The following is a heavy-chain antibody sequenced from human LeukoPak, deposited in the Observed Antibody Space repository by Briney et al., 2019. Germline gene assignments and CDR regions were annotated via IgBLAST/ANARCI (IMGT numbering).Heavy chain of an antibody. Sequence: ASVKVSCKTSGYTFTSYGMHWVRQAPGQSLEWMAWINGGNGNTKYSEKFQGRVTIIRDTSASTAYMELSSLRSEDTAVYYCARVPLHDDSGHYYPHWGQGTLVTVSS. CDR3: ARVPLHDDSGHYYPH. CDR2: INGGNGNT. CDR1: GYTFTSYG. V-gene: IGHV1-3*01. J-gene: IGHJ1*01. D-gene: IGHD3-22*01.